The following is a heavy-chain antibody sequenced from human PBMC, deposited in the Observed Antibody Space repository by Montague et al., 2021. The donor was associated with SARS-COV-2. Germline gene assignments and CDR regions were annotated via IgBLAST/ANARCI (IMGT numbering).Heavy chain of an antibody. J-gene: IGHJ6*03. Sequence: SLRLSCAASGLRFSDYAMIWLRQAPGKGLEWISSNSDTGVDTHYADSVKGRFTISRDNSKSTLYLRMNSLRVDDTAVYYCARGGLDYYDYTMDVWGKGTTVTV. CDR3: ARGGLDYYDYTMDV. CDR2: NSDTGVDT. V-gene: IGHV3-23*01. CDR1: GLRFSDYA.